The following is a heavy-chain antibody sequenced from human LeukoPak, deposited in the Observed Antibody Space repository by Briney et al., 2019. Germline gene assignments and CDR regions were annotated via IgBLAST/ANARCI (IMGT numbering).Heavy chain of an antibody. J-gene: IGHJ4*02. CDR2: INPNSGGT. Sequence: ASVKVSCKASGYTFTGYYMHWVRQAPGQGLEWMGWINPNSGGTNYAQEFQGRVTMTRDTSISTAYMELSRLRSDDTAVYYCASLYYYDSSGYLGLWGQGTLVTVSS. V-gene: IGHV1-2*02. CDR3: ASLYYYDSSGYLGL. D-gene: IGHD3-22*01. CDR1: GYTFTGYY.